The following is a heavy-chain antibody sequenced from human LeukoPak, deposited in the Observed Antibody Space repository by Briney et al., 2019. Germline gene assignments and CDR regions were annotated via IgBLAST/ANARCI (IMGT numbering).Heavy chain of an antibody. J-gene: IGHJ6*02. CDR2: ISGSGDST. CDR3: VRRAAIRGMDF. Sequence: GGSLRLSCTASGFIFDTHTLTWVRQAPGKGLEWVASISGSGDSTNYGDSVKGRFTISRDNFKRTVHLEMSNLRADDTAMYYCVRRAAIRGMDFWGLGTTVIVSS. D-gene: IGHD1-14*01. CDR1: GFIFDTHT. V-gene: IGHV3-23*01.